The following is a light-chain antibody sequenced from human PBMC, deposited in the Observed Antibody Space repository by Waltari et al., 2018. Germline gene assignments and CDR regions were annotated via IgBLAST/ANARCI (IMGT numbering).Light chain of an antibody. CDR2: DAT. Sequence: SALPQPASVSGSPGQSITIRSTGTSRDVGGYAFDSCNQQHPGKAPKLMIYDATNRPSGVSDRFSASTSGNTASLTISDLRPEDEAEYYCSSFTSSSTGIFGSGTTVTVL. CDR3: SSFTSSSTGI. V-gene: IGLV2-14*03. J-gene: IGLJ1*01. CDR1: SRDVGGYAF.